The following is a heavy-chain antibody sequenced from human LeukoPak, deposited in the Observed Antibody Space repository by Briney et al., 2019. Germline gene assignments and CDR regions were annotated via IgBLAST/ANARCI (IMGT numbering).Heavy chain of an antibody. J-gene: IGHJ5*02. CDR3: ARARTAAGTDTTWFDP. V-gene: IGHV4-31*03. CDR2: IYYSGST. Sequence: SQTLSLTCTVPGGSISSGGYYWSWIRQHPGKGLEWIGYIYYSGSTYYNPSLKSRVTISVDTSKNQFSLKLSSVTAADTAVYYCARARTAAGTDTTWFDPWGQGTLVTVSS. CDR1: GGSISSGGYY. D-gene: IGHD6-13*01.